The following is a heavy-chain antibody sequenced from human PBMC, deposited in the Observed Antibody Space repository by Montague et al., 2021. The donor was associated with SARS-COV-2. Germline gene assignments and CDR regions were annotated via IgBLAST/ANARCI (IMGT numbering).Heavy chain of an antibody. J-gene: IGHJ4*02. Sequence: SLRLSCAASGFTFSSYAMSWVRQTPGKGLEWVSALSGSGGSLYYADSVKGRFTISRDNPKNTVYLWVNSLRADDTALYYCAKVLGGWFPFPADYWGQGTLVTVSA. CDR1: GFTFSSYA. D-gene: IGHD6-19*01. CDR2: LSGSGGSL. CDR3: AKVLGGWFPFPADY. V-gene: IGHV3-23*01.